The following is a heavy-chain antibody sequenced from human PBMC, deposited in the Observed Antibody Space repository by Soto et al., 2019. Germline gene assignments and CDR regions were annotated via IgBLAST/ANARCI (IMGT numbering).Heavy chain of an antibody. Sequence: GALRLSCAGSGFTFSSYGMHWVRQAPGKGLEWVAVISYDGSNKYCADSVKGRFTISRDNSKNTLYLQMNSLRAEDTAVYYCAKAMVVVTAISGGGGFDKWGQGTLVTVSS. CDR1: GFTFSSYG. V-gene: IGHV3-30*18. J-gene: IGHJ3*02. CDR2: ISYDGSNK. CDR3: AKAMVVVTAISGGGGFDK. D-gene: IGHD2-21*02.